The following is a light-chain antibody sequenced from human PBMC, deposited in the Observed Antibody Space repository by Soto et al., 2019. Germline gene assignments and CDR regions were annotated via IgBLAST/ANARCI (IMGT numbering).Light chain of an antibody. J-gene: IGLJ1*01. CDR2: EGS. CDR3: CSYAGSYV. CDR1: SSDVGSYNL. V-gene: IGLV2-23*01. Sequence: ALTQPASVSGSPGQSITISCTGTSSDVGSYNLVSWYQQHPGKAPKLMIYEGSKRPSGVSNRFSGSKSGNTASLTISGLQAEDEADYYCCSYAGSYVFGTGTKVTVL.